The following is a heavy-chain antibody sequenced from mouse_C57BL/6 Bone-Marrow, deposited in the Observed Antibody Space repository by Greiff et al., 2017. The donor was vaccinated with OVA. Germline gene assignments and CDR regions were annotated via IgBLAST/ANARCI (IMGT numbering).Heavy chain of an antibody. CDR2: IDPSDSYP. CDR1: GYTFTSYW. V-gene: IGHV1-69*01. CDR3: ARGYYGSSYYFDY. J-gene: IGHJ2*01. Sequence: QVQLQQPGAELVMPGASVKLSCKASGYTFTSYWMHWVKQRPGQGLEWIGEIDPSDSYPNYNQKFKGKSTLTVDKSSSTAYMQLSSLTSEDSAVYYCARGYYGSSYYFDYWGQGTTLTVSS. D-gene: IGHD1-1*01.